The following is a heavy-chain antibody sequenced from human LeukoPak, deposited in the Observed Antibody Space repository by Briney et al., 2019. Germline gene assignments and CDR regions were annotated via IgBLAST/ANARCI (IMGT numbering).Heavy chain of an antibody. CDR1: DYTFINYG. D-gene: IGHD2-2*02. CDR3: ARQKDCSSIRCYTSNWFDP. CDR2: ISGYNGYT. Sequence: ASVKVSCKASDYTFINYGISWVRQAPGQGLEWTGWISGYNGYTNYAQNFQGRVTMTKDTSTSTAYMELRSLRSDDTAVYYCARQKDCSSIRCYTSNWFDPWGQGTLVTVSS. V-gene: IGHV1-18*01. J-gene: IGHJ5*02.